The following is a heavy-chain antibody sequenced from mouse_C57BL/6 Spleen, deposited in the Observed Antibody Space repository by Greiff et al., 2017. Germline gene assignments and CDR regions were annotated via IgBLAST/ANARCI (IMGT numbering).Heavy chain of an antibody. CDR3: TRSNLWGAY. D-gene: IGHD6-5*01. CDR1: GYTFPSYW. CDR2: IYPGNIDT. Sequence: VQLKASGTVLARPGASVKMSCKTSGYTFPSYWMHWLNQRPGQGLEWIGAIYPGNIDTSYNQKFKGKAKLTAFTSASTAYMELSSLTNEDSAVYYCTRSNLWGAYWGQGTLVTVSA. V-gene: IGHV1-5*01. J-gene: IGHJ3*01.